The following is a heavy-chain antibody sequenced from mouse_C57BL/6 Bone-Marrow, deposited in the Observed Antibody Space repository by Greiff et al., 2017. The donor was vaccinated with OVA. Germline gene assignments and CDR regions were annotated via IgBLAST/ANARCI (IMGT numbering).Heavy chain of an antibody. CDR2: IRSKSNNYAT. CDR1: GFSFNTYA. V-gene: IGHV10-1*01. CDR3: VRHGDYYGRYFDV. J-gene: IGHJ1*03. D-gene: IGHD1-1*01. Sequence: EVHLVESGGGLVQPKGSLKLSCAASGFSFNTYAMNWVRQAPGKGLEWVARIRSKSNNYATYYADSVKDRFTISRDDSESMLYLKMNNLKTEDTAMYYCVRHGDYYGRYFDVWGTGTTVTVSS.